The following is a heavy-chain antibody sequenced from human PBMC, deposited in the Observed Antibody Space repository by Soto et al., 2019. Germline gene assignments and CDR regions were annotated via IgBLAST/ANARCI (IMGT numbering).Heavy chain of an antibody. CDR1: GGSISSGGYY. D-gene: IGHD6-13*01. Sequence: SETLSLTCTVSGGSISSGGYYWSWIRQHPGKGLEWIGYIYYSGSTYYNPSLKSRVTISVDTSKNQFSLKLSSLTAADTTMYYCVRHRGRILSAGTGGWFDPWGQGTLVTVSS. CDR3: VRHRGRILSAGTGGWFDP. V-gene: IGHV4-31*03. CDR2: IYYSGST. J-gene: IGHJ5*02.